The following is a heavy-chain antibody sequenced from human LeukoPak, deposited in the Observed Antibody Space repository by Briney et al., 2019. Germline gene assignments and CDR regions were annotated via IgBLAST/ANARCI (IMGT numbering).Heavy chain of an antibody. J-gene: IGHJ4*02. D-gene: IGHD3-16*01. CDR3: ARYRAGDGDY. Sequence: GASVKVSCKASGYTFTSYGISWVRQAPGQGLEWMGWISADNGNTNHALQGRVTMTTDTSTSTAYMELRSLRSDDTAVYYCARYRAGDGDYWGQGTLVTVSS. V-gene: IGHV1-18*01. CDR1: GYTFTSYG. CDR2: ISADNGNT.